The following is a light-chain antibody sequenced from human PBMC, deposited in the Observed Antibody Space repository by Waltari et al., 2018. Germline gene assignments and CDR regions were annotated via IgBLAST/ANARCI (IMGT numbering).Light chain of an antibody. J-gene: IGLJ3*02. CDR3: GTWDSSLAVWM. V-gene: IGLV1-51*02. Sequence: QSLLTQPPSLSAAPGQRVTIYCSGTSPTIGGNDVFLYQQFPGKAPRLLIYDDNRRPAGIPDRFSGSKSATSASLAISRLQTGDEADYYCGTWDSSLAVWMFGGGTRLTVL. CDR1: SPTIGGND. CDR2: DDN.